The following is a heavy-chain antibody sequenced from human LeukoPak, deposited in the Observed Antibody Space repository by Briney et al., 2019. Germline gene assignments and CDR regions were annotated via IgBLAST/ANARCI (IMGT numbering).Heavy chain of an antibody. V-gene: IGHV4-34*01. D-gene: IGHD2-2*01. CDR2: INHSGST. Sequence: SETLSLTCAVYGGSLSDYNWSWIRQPPGKGLEWIGEINHSGSTNYNPSLKSRVTISVDTSKNQFSLKLSSVTAADTAVYYCARRGVPATRGWFDPWGQGTLVTVSS. J-gene: IGHJ5*02. CDR3: ARRGVPATRGWFDP. CDR1: GGSLSDYN.